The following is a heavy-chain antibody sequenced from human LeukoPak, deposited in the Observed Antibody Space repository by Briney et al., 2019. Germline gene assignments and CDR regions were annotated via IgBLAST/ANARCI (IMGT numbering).Heavy chain of an antibody. CDR2: IYYSGST. Sequence: SETLSLTCTVSGGSISSSSYYWGWIRQPPGKGLEWIGSIYYSGSTYYNPSLKSRVTISVDTSKNQFSLKLSSVTAADTAVSYCARVVIVVVIPDAFDIWGQGTMVTVSS. V-gene: IGHV4-39*07. J-gene: IGHJ3*02. D-gene: IGHD3-22*01. CDR3: ARVVIVVVIPDAFDI. CDR1: GGSISSSSYY.